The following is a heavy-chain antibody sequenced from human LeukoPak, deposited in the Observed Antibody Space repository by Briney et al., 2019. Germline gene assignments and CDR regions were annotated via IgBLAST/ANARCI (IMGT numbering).Heavy chain of an antibody. J-gene: IGHJ6*02. Sequence: PGESLTLSCVASGSNVTYNYMTWVRQAPGKGLEWVSLIDSGGTTYYADTLKGRFAISRHSPNNTLFLQMTNLRPEDTAVYYCARTSYYYDVDVWGPGTTVTVSS. V-gene: IGHV3-53*04. CDR3: ARTSYYYDVDV. CDR2: IDSGGTT. CDR1: GSNVTYNY.